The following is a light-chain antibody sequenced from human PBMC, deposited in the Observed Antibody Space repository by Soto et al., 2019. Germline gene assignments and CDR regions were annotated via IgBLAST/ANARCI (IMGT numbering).Light chain of an antibody. J-gene: IGKJ4*01. V-gene: IGKV1-9*01. CDR3: QQLNSYPLT. CDR1: QGISSY. CDR2: AAS. Sequence: DIQLTQCPSFLSASVGNRVTTTCRASQGISSYLAWYQQKPGKAPKLLIYAASTLQSGVPSRFSGSGSGTEFTLTISSLQPEDFATYYCQQLNSYPLTFGGGTKVAIK.